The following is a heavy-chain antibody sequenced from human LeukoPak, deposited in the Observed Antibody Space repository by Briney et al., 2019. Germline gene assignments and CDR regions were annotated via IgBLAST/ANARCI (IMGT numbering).Heavy chain of an antibody. CDR3: ARGPPRGGGPQRKEYYYYYMDV. CDR2: INHSGST. D-gene: IGHD1-14*01. V-gene: IGHV4-34*01. J-gene: IGHJ6*03. CDR1: GGSFSGYY. Sequence: SETLSLTCAVYGGSFSGYYWSWIRQPPGKGLEWIGEINHSGSTNYNPSLKSRVTISVDTSKNQFSLKLSSVTAADTAVYYCARGPPRGGGPQRKEYYYYYMDVWGKGTTVTVSS.